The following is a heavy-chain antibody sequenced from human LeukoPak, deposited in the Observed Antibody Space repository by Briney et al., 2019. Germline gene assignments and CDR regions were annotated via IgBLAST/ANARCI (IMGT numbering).Heavy chain of an antibody. D-gene: IGHD5-12*01. J-gene: IGHJ6*02. CDR3: ARDLSDIVATINYYYGMDV. CDR2: INHSGST. CDR1: GGSFSGYY. Sequence: SETLSLTCAVYGGSFSGYYWSWIRQPPGKGLEWIGEINHSGSTNYNPSLKSRVTMSVDTSKNQFSLKLSSVTAADTAVYYCARDLSDIVATINYYYGMDVWGQGTTVAVSS. V-gene: IGHV4-34*01.